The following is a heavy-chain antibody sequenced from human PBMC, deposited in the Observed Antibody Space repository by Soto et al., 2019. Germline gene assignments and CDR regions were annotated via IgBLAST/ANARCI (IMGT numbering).Heavy chain of an antibody. V-gene: IGHV4-39*01. Sequence: SETLSLTCTVSGGSISSSSYYWGWIRQPPGKGLEWIGSIYYSGSTYYNPSLKSRVTISVDTSKNQFSLKLSSVTAADTAVYYCASQPDSGWSIDYWGQGTLVTVSS. J-gene: IGHJ4*02. CDR1: GGSISSSSYY. CDR2: IYYSGST. D-gene: IGHD6-19*01. CDR3: ASQPDSGWSIDY.